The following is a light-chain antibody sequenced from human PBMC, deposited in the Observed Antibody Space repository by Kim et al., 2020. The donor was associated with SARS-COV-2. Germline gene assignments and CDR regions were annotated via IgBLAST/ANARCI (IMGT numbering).Light chain of an antibody. CDR1: SNTIGDQG. Sequence: RKTATLTCTRNSNTIGDQGVAWQQQHQGDPPKLLTDRNNKRPSGIAERFSASRSGNAALLNITGLQPEEEADYYCSAWDDSLKAWVYGGGTQLTVL. CDR2: RNN. V-gene: IGLV10-54*04. CDR3: SAWDDSLKAWV. J-gene: IGLJ3*02.